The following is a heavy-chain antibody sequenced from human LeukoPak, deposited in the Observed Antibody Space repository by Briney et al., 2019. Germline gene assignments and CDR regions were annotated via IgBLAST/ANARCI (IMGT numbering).Heavy chain of an antibody. Sequence: ASVKVSCKASGYTFTSYDINWVRQATGQGREWMGWMNPNSGNTGYAQKFQGRVTITRNTSISTAYMELSRLSSEDTAVYYCARRHCSGGSCYSQNWGQGTLVTVSS. CDR3: ARRHCSGGSCYSQN. J-gene: IGHJ4*02. D-gene: IGHD2-15*01. CDR1: GYTFTSYD. CDR2: MNPNSGNT. V-gene: IGHV1-8*01.